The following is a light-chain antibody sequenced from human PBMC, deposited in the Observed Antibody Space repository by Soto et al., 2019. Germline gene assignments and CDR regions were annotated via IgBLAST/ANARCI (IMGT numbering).Light chain of an antibody. CDR3: QQGVKLPPS. J-gene: IGKJ3*01. V-gene: IGKV3-11*01. Sequence: EIVLTQSPATLSVSPGEGATLSCRASQSIGTSFAWYQHKPGQAPRLLMYDASNRATGIPARFSGSGSGTDFTHVFSSLEPEDFAVDYYQQGVKLPPSFGPGTKVNVK. CDR2: DAS. CDR1: QSIGTS.